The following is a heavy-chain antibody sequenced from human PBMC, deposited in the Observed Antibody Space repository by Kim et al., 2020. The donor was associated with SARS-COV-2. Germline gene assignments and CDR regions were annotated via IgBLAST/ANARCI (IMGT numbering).Heavy chain of an antibody. CDR1: GFTVSSNY. CDR2: IYSGGST. Sequence: GGSLRLSCAASGFTVSSNYMSWVRQAPGKGLEWVSVIYSGGSTYYADSVKGRFTISRDNSKNTLYLQMNSLRAEDTAVYYCARAKDGYNFLDYWGQGTLVTVSS. D-gene: IGHD5-12*01. CDR3: ARAKDGYNFLDY. J-gene: IGHJ4*02. V-gene: IGHV3-53*01.